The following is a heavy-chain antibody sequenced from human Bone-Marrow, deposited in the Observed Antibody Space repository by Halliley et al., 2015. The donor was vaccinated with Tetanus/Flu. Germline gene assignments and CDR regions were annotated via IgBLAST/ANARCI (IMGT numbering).Heavy chain of an antibody. CDR2: IDPYDSHT. D-gene: IGHD1-26*01. J-gene: IGHJ4*02. V-gene: IGHV5-10-1*01. Sequence: WMGKIDPYDSHTKYGPSVQGHVPMSADKSVSTVYLQWSSLQASDTAMYYCARHPSFSGSYLRDYWGQGTLVTVSS. CDR3: ARHPSFSGSYLRDY.